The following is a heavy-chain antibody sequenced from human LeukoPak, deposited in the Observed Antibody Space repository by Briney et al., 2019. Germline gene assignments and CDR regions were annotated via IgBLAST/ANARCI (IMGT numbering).Heavy chain of an antibody. J-gene: IGHJ3*02. Sequence: PSETLPLTCTVSGGSISSSSYYWGWIRQPPGKGLEWIGSIYYSGSTYYNPSLKSRVTISVDTSKNQFSLKLSSVTAADTAVYYCAREELLGGAFDIWGQGTMVTVSS. CDR1: GGSISSSSYY. V-gene: IGHV4-39*02. CDR3: AREELLGGAFDI. D-gene: IGHD1-7*01. CDR2: IYYSGST.